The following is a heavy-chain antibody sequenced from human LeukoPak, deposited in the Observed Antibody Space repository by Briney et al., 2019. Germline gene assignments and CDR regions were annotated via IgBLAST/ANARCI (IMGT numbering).Heavy chain of an antibody. CDR3: ASRWLLRDY. D-gene: IGHD3-22*01. J-gene: IGHJ4*02. Sequence: SETLSLTCAVYGGSFSSYYWNWICNPPAQGLEWIGEINHSGSTNYNPSLKSRVTISVDTSKNQFSLKLSSVTAADTAVYYCASRWLLRDYWGQGTLVTVSS. CDR1: GGSFSSYY. CDR2: INHSGST. V-gene: IGHV4-34*01.